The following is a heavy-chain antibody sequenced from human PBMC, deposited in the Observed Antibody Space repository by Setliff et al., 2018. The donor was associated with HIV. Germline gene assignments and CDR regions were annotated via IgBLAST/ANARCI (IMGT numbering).Heavy chain of an antibody. V-gene: IGHV1-69*13. J-gene: IGHJ4*02. CDR2: SIPKSKTP. Sequence: SVKVSCKAPGGTFSGYSFSWVRQAPGQGFEWMGGSIPKSKTPDYAQIFKGRLTITADESTSTAHMELVGLTSEDTAVYYCAEVSPIVWFGEFLYPEIDYWGQWSLVTVSS. CDR1: GGTFSGYS. CDR3: AEVSPIVWFGEFLYPEIDY. D-gene: IGHD3-10*01.